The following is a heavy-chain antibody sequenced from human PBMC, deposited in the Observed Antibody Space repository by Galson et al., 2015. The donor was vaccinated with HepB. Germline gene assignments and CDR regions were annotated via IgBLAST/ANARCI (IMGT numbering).Heavy chain of an antibody. J-gene: IGHJ6*03. D-gene: IGHD3-10*01. CDR1: GDSVSSNSAA. V-gene: IGHV6-1*01. Sequence: ISGDSVSSNSAAWNWIRQSPSRGLEWLGRTYYRSKWYNDYAVSVKSRITINPDTSKNQFSLQLNSVTPEDTAVYYCARGPMVQGVRYYYYYYMDVWGKGTTVTVSS. CDR2: TYYRSKWYN. CDR3: ARGPMVQGVRYYYYYYMDV.